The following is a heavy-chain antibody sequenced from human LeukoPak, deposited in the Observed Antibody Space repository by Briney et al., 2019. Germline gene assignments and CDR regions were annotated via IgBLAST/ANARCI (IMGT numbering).Heavy chain of an antibody. Sequence: SVKVSCKASGGTFSSYAISWVRQAPGQGLEWMGGIIPIFGTANYAQKFQGRVTITADESTSTAYMELSSLRSEDTAVYYCARGSDYGDYSPVIWGQRTLVTVSS. CDR3: ARGSDYGDYSPVI. V-gene: IGHV1-69*13. J-gene: IGHJ4*02. CDR2: IIPIFGTA. D-gene: IGHD4-17*01. CDR1: GGTFSSYA.